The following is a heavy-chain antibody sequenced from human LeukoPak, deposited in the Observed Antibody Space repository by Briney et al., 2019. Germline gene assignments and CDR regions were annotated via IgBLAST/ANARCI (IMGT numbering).Heavy chain of an antibody. J-gene: IGHJ3*02. V-gene: IGHV1-3*01. CDR2: INAGNGNT. D-gene: IGHD4-17*01. CDR3: ARVGSYGDPLDAFDI. Sequence: GASVKVSCKASGYTFTSYAMHWVRQAPGQRLEWMGWINAGNGNTKYSQKFQGRVTITRDTSASTAYMELSSLRSEDTAVYYCARVGSYGDPLDAFDIWGQGTMVTVSS. CDR1: GYTFTSYA.